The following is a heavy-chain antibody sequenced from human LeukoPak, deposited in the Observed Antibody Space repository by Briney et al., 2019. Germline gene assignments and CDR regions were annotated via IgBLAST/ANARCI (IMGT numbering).Heavy chain of an antibody. V-gene: IGHV4-39*01. CDR2: IYYSGSP. Sequence: SETLSLSCTVSGGSISSSSYYWGWVRQPPGKWLEWIGSIYYSGSPYYNPSLKSRLTISVDTSKNQFSLQLSPVTAADTAVYYCARHVYSSGYYYTYYFDYWGQGTLVTVSS. D-gene: IGHD3-22*01. CDR3: ARHVYSSGYYYTYYFDY. J-gene: IGHJ4*02. CDR1: GGSISSSSYY.